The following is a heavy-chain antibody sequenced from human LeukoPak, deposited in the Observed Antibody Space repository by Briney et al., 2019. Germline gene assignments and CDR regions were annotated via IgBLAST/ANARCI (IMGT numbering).Heavy chain of an antibody. D-gene: IGHD2-2*01. CDR2: IRYDGSNK. Sequence: GGSLRLSCAASGFTFSSYWMSWVRQAPGKGLEWVAFIRYDGSNKYYADSVKGRFTISRDNSKNTLYLQMNSLRAEDTAVYYCAKEGTYCSSTSCYFYMDVWGKGTTVTISS. CDR3: AKEGTYCSSTSCYFYMDV. CDR1: GFTFSSYW. V-gene: IGHV3-30*02. J-gene: IGHJ6*03.